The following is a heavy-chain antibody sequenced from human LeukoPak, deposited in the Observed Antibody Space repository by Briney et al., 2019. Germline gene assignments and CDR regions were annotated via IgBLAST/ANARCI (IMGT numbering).Heavy chain of an antibody. CDR2: IIPIFGTA. D-gene: IGHD5-24*01. J-gene: IGHJ3*02. V-gene: IGHV1-69*01. Sequence: RASVKVSCKASGGTFSSYAISWVRQAPGQGLEWMGGIIPIFGTANYAQKFQGRVTITADESTSTAYMELSSLRSEDTAVYYCARENGRPDSARWLEGAFDIWGQGTMVTVSS. CDR1: GGTFSSYA. CDR3: ARENGRPDSARWLEGAFDI.